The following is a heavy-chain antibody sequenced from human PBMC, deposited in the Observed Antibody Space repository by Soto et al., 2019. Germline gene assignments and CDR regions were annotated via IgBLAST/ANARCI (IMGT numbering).Heavy chain of an antibody. J-gene: IGHJ4*02. V-gene: IGHV3-7*01. CDR1: GFTFSGYL. Sequence: GGSLRLSCAASGFTFSGYLMSWVRQAPGKGLEWVANIKEDGSEKYYVDSVKGRFTVSRDNAKKLLYLQMNSLRAEDTAVYYWVSPSSGWFYDYWGQGTLVTVSS. CDR3: VSPSSGWFYDY. D-gene: IGHD6-19*01. CDR2: IKEDGSEK.